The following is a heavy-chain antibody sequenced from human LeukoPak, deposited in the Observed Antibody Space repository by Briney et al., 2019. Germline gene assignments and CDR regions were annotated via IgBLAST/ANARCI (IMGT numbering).Heavy chain of an antibody. CDR1: GFTFSNYA. CDR2: ISGSGDST. CDR3: ARAGYYYDSSGYYVDAFDI. D-gene: IGHD3-22*01. Sequence: GGSLRLSCAASGFTFSNYAMRWVRQAPGKGLEWVSGISGSGDSTYYADSVKGRFTISRDNSKNTLYLQMNSLRAEDTAVYYCARAGYYYDSSGYYVDAFDIWGQGTMVTVSS. J-gene: IGHJ3*02. V-gene: IGHV3-23*01.